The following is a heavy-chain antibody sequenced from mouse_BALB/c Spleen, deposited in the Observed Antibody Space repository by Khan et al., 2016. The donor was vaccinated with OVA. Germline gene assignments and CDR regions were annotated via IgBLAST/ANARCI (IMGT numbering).Heavy chain of an antibody. CDR1: GYTFTNYW. V-gene: IGHV1S132*01. J-gene: IGHJ2*01. CDR3: AREDALDYFDY. Sequence: QVQLQQSGADLVRPGASVKLSCKTSGYTFTNYWIHWVNQRSGQGLEWIARICPGTNNTYYNEKLKDKATLTVDKSSSTAYMQISSLKSDDSAVYFCAREDALDYFDYWGQGTTLTVSS. CDR2: ICPGTNNT.